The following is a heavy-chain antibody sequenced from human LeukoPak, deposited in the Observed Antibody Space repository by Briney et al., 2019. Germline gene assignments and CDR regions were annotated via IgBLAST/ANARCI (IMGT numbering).Heavy chain of an antibody. CDR1: DFNFNSYT. Sequence: GGSLRLSCTASDFNFNSYTIDWVRQAPGKGLEWVSSINSRSSYIYYADALRGRFTTSRDNARNSVYLQMDGLRVEDTAVYYCAKIDAYYKHFDSWGQGTLVTVSS. CDR2: INSRSSYI. D-gene: IGHD5-24*01. V-gene: IGHV3-21*01. CDR3: AKIDAYYKHFDS. J-gene: IGHJ4*02.